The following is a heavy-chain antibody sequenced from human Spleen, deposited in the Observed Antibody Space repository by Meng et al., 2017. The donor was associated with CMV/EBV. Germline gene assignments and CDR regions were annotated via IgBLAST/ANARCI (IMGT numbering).Heavy chain of an antibody. CDR2: ISDDGSKK. CDR3: ARGKLRDV. J-gene: IGHJ6*02. CDR1: GFTFSNYA. Sequence: GESLKISCAVSGFTFSNYAIHWVRQAPGKGPEWVAIISDDGSKKSYADSVKGRFTISRDNAKNSVYLQMNSLRAEDTAVFYCARGKLRDVWGQGTTVTVSS. V-gene: IGHV3-30*04. D-gene: IGHD2-21*01.